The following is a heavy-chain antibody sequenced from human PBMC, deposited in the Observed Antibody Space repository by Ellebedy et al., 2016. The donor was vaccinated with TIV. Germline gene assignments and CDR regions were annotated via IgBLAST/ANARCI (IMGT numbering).Heavy chain of an antibody. CDR2: IGTYEGNT. V-gene: IGHV1-18*04. Sequence: ASVKVSCKASGYTFTTYGITWVRQAPGQGPEWMAWIGTYEGNTKYAQKFQGRVTITADDSTGTAYMELNSLRSEDTAVYFCARSVDYTSAGTSYNVIESWGQGTLVTVSS. CDR1: GYTFTTYG. J-gene: IGHJ5*02. CDR3: ARSVDYTSAGTSYNVIES. D-gene: IGHD3-10*01.